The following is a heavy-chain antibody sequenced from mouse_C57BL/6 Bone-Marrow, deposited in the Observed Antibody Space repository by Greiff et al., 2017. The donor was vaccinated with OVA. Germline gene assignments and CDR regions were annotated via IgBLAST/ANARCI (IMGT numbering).Heavy chain of an antibody. D-gene: IGHD4-1*01. V-gene: IGHV1-72*01. J-gene: IGHJ2*01. CDR2: IDPNSGGT. CDR3: ARLVTGTYYFDY. CDR1: GYTFTSYW. Sequence: QVHVKQPGAELVKPGASVKLSCKASGYTFTSYWMHWVKQRPGRGLEWIGRIDPNSGGTKYNEKFKSKATLTVDKPSSTAYMQLSSLTSEDSAVYYCARLVTGTYYFDYWGQGTTLTVSS.